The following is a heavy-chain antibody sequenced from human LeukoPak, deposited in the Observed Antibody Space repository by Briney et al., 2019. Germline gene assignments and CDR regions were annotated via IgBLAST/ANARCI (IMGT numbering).Heavy chain of an antibody. J-gene: IGHJ5*02. D-gene: IGHD3-3*01. V-gene: IGHV1-46*01. CDR2: MHPTGDST. CDR1: GYTFTKYY. Sequence: ASVNVSCKASGYTFTKYYMNWVRQAPGQGLEWMGIMHPTGDSTNYAQTFQGRVTLTRDTSTGTFYMELSSLTSEGTAVYYCARHDFDLPMIYSFFVHWGQGTLVTVSS. CDR3: ARHDFDLPMIYSFFVH.